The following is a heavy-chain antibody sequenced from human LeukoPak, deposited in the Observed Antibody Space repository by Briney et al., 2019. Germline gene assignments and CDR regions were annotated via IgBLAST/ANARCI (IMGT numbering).Heavy chain of an antibody. CDR2: IYYNGST. D-gene: IGHD2-2*01. V-gene: IGHV4-31*02. J-gene: IGHJ6*03. CDR3: AGGDCSSTSCYSYYYYYMDV. CDR1: GGSISSGGYY. Sequence: SQTLSLTCTVSGGSISSGGYYCSWIRQHPGTGLEWIGYIYYNGSTYYNPSLKSRDTISEDTSKNQFSLKLSSVPAADTAVYYCAGGDCSSTSCYSYYYYYMDVWGKGTTVTVSS.